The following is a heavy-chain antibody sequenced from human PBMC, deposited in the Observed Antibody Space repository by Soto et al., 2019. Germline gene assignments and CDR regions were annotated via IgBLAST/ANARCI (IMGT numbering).Heavy chain of an antibody. CDR3: AHIPNYYQYNWFDP. D-gene: IGHD3-10*01. V-gene: IGHV2-5*02. CDR2: IYWDDDK. CDR1: GFSLSTTGVG. J-gene: IGHJ5*02. Sequence: GSGPTLGNPTQTLTLTCTFSGFSLSTTGVGVGWIRQPPGKALECLALIYWDDDKRYSPSLKSRLTITRDTSKNQVVLTMTNMDPVDTATYYCAHIPNYYQYNWFDPWGQGTLVTVSS.